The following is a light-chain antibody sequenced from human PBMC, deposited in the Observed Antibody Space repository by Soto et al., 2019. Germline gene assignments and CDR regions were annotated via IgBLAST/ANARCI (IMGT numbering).Light chain of an antibody. V-gene: IGKV1-16*02. J-gene: IGKJ2*01. CDR1: QGISKY. Sequence: DIQMTQSPSSLSASVGDRVTITCRASQGISKYVAWFQQIPGKAPKSLIYATSRVQSGVPSKFSGSGSGTDFNLTISSLQPEDFATYYCQQYDSYPRTFGQGPRLEMK. CDR2: ATS. CDR3: QQYDSYPRT.